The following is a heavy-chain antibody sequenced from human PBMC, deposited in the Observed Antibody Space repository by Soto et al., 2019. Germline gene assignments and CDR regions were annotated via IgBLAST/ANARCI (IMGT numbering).Heavy chain of an antibody. D-gene: IGHD6-19*01. CDR2: ISSSSSTI. CDR1: GFTFSSYS. Sequence: VQLVESGGGLVQPGGSLRLSCAASGFTFSSYSMNWVRQAPGKGLEWVSYISSSSSTIYYADSVKGRFTISRDNAKNSLYLQMNSLRDEDTAVYYCARSGYSSGWPYFDYWGQGTLVTVSS. J-gene: IGHJ4*02. V-gene: IGHV3-48*02. CDR3: ARSGYSSGWPYFDY.